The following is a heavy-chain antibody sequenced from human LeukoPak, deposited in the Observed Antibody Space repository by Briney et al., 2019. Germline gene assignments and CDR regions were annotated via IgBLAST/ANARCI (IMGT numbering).Heavy chain of an antibody. D-gene: IGHD1-26*01. CDR1: GYIFNSYG. J-gene: IGHJ5*02. V-gene: IGHV1-18*01. CDR3: VRVIPQKWELPGKWFDP. CDR2: VSAYNGHT. Sequence: ASVKVSCKASGYIFNSYGISWVRQAPGQGLEWMGGVSAYNGHTNYVQKFKGRVTMTTDTSTSTASMELRSLRSDDTAVYYCVRVIPQKWELPGKWFDPWGQGTLVTVSS.